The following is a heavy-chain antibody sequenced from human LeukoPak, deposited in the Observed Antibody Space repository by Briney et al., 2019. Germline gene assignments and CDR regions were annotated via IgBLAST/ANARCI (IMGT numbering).Heavy chain of an antibody. J-gene: IGHJ4*02. Sequence: PPETLSLTCTVSGGSISSSSYYWGWIRQPPGKGLEWIGSIYYSGSTYYNPSLKSRVTISVDTSKNQFSLKLSSVTAADTAVYYCARHPYFSGNSPFDYWGQGTLVTVSS. CDR3: ARHPYFSGNSPFDY. CDR2: IYYSGST. CDR1: GGSISSSSYY. D-gene: IGHD4-23*01. V-gene: IGHV4-39*01.